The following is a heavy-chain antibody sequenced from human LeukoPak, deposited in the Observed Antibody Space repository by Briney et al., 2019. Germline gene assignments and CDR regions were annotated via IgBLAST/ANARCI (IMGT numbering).Heavy chain of an antibody. CDR1: AFTISSLG. D-gene: IGHD6-13*01. V-gene: IGHV3-33*01. CDR2: IWYDASDR. J-gene: IGHJ5*02. Sequence: PGGSLRLFCAPAAFTISSLGMHWVRQAPGKGLEWVAVIWYDASDRYYAESVKGRFTISRDNSKNTLFLQMNSLRDDDTAVYYCVRGVGVSRYYSFHPWGQGTLVTVSS. CDR3: VRGVGVSRYYSFHP.